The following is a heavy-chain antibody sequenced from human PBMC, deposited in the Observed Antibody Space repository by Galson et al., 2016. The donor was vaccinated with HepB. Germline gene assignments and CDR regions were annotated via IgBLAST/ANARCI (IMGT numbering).Heavy chain of an antibody. Sequence: SLRLSCAASGLTFSSYGMHWVRQAPGKGLEWVAVILYDGGNKYYADSVKGRFTISRDNSKNTLYLQMNSLRAEDTAVYYCAKDRNRYDFYSMDVWGQGTTVTVSS. J-gene: IGHJ6*02. CDR1: GLTFSSYG. CDR3: AKDRNRYDFYSMDV. CDR2: ILYDGGNK. V-gene: IGHV3-30*18. D-gene: IGHD5-12*01.